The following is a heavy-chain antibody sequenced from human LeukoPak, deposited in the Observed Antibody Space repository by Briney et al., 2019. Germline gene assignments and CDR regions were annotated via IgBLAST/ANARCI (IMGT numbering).Heavy chain of an antibody. CDR3: AREGYDSSGYYGTLDN. Sequence: GGSLRLSCAASGFTFSSYAMHWVRKAPGKGLEWVAVISYDGSNKYYADSVKGRFTISRDNSKNTLYLEMNSLRAEDTAVYHCAREGYDSSGYYGTLDNWGQGTLVTVSS. D-gene: IGHD3-22*01. CDR2: ISYDGSNK. V-gene: IGHV3-30-3*01. J-gene: IGHJ1*01. CDR1: GFTFSSYA.